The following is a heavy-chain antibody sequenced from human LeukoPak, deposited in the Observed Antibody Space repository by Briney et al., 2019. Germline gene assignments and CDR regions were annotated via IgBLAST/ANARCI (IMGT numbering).Heavy chain of an antibody. CDR2: ISGSGGGT. V-gene: IGHV3-23*01. J-gene: IGHJ4*02. D-gene: IGHD3-10*01. Sequence: GGSLRLSCAASGFTFSSYAMSWVRQAPGKGLEWVSGISGSGGGTYFADPVKGRFTISRDNSKDTLYLQMNSLRAEDTAVYYCAKGLYGSGSSFDYWGQGTLVTVSS. CDR1: GFTFSSYA. CDR3: AKGLYGSGSSFDY.